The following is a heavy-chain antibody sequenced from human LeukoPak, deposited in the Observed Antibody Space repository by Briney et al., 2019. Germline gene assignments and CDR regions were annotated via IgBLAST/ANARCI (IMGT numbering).Heavy chain of an antibody. CDR1: GFTFDDYG. V-gene: IGHV3-20*04. D-gene: IGHD4-17*01. CDR3: ARDHHPYGDYGGDAFDI. Sequence: GGSLRLSCAASGFTFDDYGMSWVRQAPGKGLEWVSGINWNGGSTGYADSVKGRFTISRDNAKNSLYLQMNSLRAEDTALYYCARDHHPYGDYGGDAFDIWGQGTMVTVSS. J-gene: IGHJ3*02. CDR2: INWNGGST.